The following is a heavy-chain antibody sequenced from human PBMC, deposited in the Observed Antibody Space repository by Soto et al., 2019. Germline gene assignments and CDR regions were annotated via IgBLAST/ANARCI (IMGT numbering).Heavy chain of an antibody. CDR1: GGSISSYY. D-gene: IGHD3-22*01. Sequence: SETLSLTCTVSGGSISSYYWGWLRQPPGKGLEWIGSIYHGGSTYYNPSLNSRDTLSIDMTNNHVSLILNSVTAADTAVYYCARVGPWVPYYYDSSPYTFENWFDPWGQGTLVTVSS. J-gene: IGHJ5*02. V-gene: IGHV4-38-2*02. CDR3: ARVGPWVPYYYDSSPYTFENWFDP. CDR2: IYHGGST.